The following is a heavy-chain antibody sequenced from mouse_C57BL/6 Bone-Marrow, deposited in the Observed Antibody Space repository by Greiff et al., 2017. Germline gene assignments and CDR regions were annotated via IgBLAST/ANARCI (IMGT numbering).Heavy chain of an antibody. Sequence: EVQLQQSGAELVRPGASVKLSCTASGFNIKDDYMHWVKQRPEQGLEWIGWIDPENGDTEYASKFQGKATITADTSSNTAYLQRSSLTSGDTAVYYCTTGCDLYAMDYWGQGTSVTVSA. J-gene: IGHJ4*01. CDR2: IDPENGDT. CDR3: TTGCDLYAMDY. V-gene: IGHV14-4*01. CDR1: GFNIKDDY.